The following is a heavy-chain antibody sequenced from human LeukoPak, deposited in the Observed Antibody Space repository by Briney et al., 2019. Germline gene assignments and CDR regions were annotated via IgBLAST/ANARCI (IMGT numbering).Heavy chain of an antibody. Sequence: PSETLSLTCTVSGGSISSGGYYWSWIRQHPGKGLEWIGYIYYSGSTYYNPSLKSRVTISVDTSKNQFSLKLSSVTAADTAVYYCARVTRPPNFDYWGQGTLVTVSS. V-gene: IGHV4-31*03. CDR3: ARVTRPPNFDY. J-gene: IGHJ4*02. CDR1: GGSISSGGYY. CDR2: IYYSGST.